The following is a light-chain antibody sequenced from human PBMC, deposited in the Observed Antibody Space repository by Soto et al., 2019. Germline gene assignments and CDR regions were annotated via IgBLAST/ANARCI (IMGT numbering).Light chain of an antibody. CDR3: SSYTSSSIDYV. Sequence: QSALTQPASVSGSPGQSITISCTGTSSDVGDYNYVSWYQQHPGKAPKLMIYEVSNRPSGVSNRFSGSKSGNTASLTISGLQAEDEADYYCSSYTSSSIDYVFGTGTKVTVL. J-gene: IGLJ1*01. V-gene: IGLV2-14*01. CDR1: SSDVGDYNY. CDR2: EVS.